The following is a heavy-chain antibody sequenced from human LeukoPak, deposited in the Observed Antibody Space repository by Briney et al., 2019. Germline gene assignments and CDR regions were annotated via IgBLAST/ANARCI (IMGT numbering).Heavy chain of an antibody. Sequence: PSETLSLTCTVSGGSISSSSYYWGWIRQPPGKGLEWIGEINHSGSTNYNPSLKSRVTISVDTSKNQFSLKLSSVTAADTAVYYCARGREDIVVVVAASNYYYYYGMDVWGQGTTVTVSS. CDR2: INHSGST. CDR1: GGSISSSSYY. V-gene: IGHV4-39*07. CDR3: ARGREDIVVVVAASNYYYYYGMDV. J-gene: IGHJ6*02. D-gene: IGHD2-15*01.